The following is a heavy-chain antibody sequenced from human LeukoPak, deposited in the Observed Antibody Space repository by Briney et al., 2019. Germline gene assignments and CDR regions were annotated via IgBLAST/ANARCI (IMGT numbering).Heavy chain of an antibody. J-gene: IGHJ5*02. Sequence: PGESLRLSCSASGFKFNTHNLNWVRQAPGKGLEWVSSISSGSRYILYADSVKGRFTVSRDNAKNSLCLQMNSLRADDTAVYYCARVRAGLQAFDTWGQGTLVTVSS. D-gene: IGHD4-11*01. V-gene: IGHV3-21*01. CDR1: GFKFNTHN. CDR3: ARVRAGLQAFDT. CDR2: ISSGSRYI.